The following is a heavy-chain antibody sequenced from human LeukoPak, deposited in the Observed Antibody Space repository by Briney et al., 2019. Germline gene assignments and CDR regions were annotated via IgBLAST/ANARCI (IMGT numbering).Heavy chain of an antibody. D-gene: IGHD2-21*02. V-gene: IGHV3-30*04. J-gene: IGHJ6*02. CDR1: GFTFRNYG. CDR2: ISYDGKYQ. Sequence: GRSLRLSCAASGFTFRNYGMHWVRQAPGKGLEWVALISYDGKYQFYADSVKGRFTISRDDSKNTLYVQMNSLRAEDTATYYCARDGTLLGSDSNYYYGMDVWGQGTTVTVSS. CDR3: ARDGTLLGSDSNYYYGMDV.